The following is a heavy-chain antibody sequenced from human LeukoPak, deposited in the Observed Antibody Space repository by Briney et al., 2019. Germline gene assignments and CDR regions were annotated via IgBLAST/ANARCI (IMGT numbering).Heavy chain of an antibody. CDR3: ARRGYDSSGCAFQEDDAFDI. V-gene: IGHV1-69*04. D-gene: IGHD3-22*01. CDR1: GGTFSSYA. CDR2: NIPILGIA. J-gene: IGHJ3*02. Sequence: SVKVSCKASGGTFSSYAISWVRQAPGQGLEWMGRNIPILGIANYAQKFQGRVTITADKSTSTAYMELSSLRSEDTAVYYCARRGYDSSGCAFQEDDAFDIWGQGTMVTVSS.